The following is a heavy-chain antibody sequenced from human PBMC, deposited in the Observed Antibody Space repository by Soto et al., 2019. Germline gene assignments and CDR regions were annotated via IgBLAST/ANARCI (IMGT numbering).Heavy chain of an antibody. CDR1: GVSFSNYG. D-gene: IGHD3-10*01. Sequence: QVQLVESGGGVVQPGRSLRLSCAASGVSFSNYGMHWVRQAPGKGLEWVEVISDDGSKKYSADFVKGRFTISRDNSKNTVYLQMNSLSAEDTAVYYCAKDFIKPRKNYYYNYGMDVWGQGTTVIVSS. CDR3: AKDFIKPRKNYYYNYGMDV. CDR2: ISDDGSKK. J-gene: IGHJ6*02. V-gene: IGHV3-30*18.